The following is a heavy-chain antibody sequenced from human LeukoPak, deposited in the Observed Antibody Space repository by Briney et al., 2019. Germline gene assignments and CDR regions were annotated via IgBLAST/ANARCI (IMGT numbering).Heavy chain of an antibody. Sequence: GGSLRLSCAASGFTFSSYGMHWVRQAPGKGLEWVAVIWYDGSNKYYADSVKGRFTISRDNFKNTLDLQMSSLRAEDTAVYYCARDHRWYLDYWGQGTLVTVSS. CDR3: ARDHRWYLDY. V-gene: IGHV3-33*01. CDR2: IWYDGSNK. D-gene: IGHD2-15*01. J-gene: IGHJ4*02. CDR1: GFTFSSYG.